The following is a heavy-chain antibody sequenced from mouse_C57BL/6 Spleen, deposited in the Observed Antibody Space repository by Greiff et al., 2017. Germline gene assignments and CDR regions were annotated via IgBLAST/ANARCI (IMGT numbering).Heavy chain of an antibody. V-gene: IGHV1-85*01. J-gene: IGHJ1*03. Sequence: QVQLKESGPELVKPGASVKLSCKASGYTITSYDINWVKQRPGQGLEWIGWIDPRDGRTKYNEKFMGKATLTVDTSSSTAYMELHRLTSDDSAVYFCARRGIRTISSRYCYFDVWGTGTTVTVSS. CDR2: IDPRDGRT. D-gene: IGHD1-1*01. CDR3: ARRGIRTISSRYCYFDV. CDR1: GYTITSYD.